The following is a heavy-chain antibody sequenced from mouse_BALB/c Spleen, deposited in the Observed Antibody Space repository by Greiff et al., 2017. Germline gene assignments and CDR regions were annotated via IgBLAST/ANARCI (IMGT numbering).Heavy chain of an antibody. Sequence: EVKLMESGPGLVTPSQSLSLTCTVTGYSITSDYAWNWIRQFPGNKLEWMGFISYSGSTSYNPSLKSRIPITRDTSKNHFFLQVNSVTTEATATYYCARGLRPWFAYWGQGTLVTVSA. CDR1: GYSITSDYA. V-gene: IGHV3-2*02. CDR3: ARGLRPWFAY. CDR2: ISYSGST. J-gene: IGHJ3*01. D-gene: IGHD1-2*01.